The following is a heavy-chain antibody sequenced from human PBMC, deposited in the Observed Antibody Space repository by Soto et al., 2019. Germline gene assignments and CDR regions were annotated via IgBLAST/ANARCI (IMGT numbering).Heavy chain of an antibody. J-gene: IGHJ4*02. D-gene: IGHD3-10*01. CDR2: INPDGSKT. V-gene: IGHV3-74*01. Sequence: GGSLRLSCAVSGLTFSHYWIHWVRQVPGKGLVWVSRINPDGSKTDYAESVKGRFTVSRDNVENTVYLQMNSLRVDDSALYYCSMDFHGFYYSWGQGSLVTVSS. CDR1: GLTFSHYW. CDR3: SMDFHGFYYS.